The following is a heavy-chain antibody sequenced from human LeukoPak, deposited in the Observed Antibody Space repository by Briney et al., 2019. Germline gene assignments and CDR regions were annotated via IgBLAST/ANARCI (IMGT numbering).Heavy chain of an antibody. J-gene: IGHJ3*02. V-gene: IGHV3-9*01. CDR1: GLTFDDYA. Sequence: PGGSLRLSCAASGLTFDDYAMHWVRQAPGKGLEWVSGISWNSGSIGYADSVKGRFTISRDNAKNSLYLQMNSLRAEDTAVYYCAKDRAHIVVVVAAIHDAFDIWGQGTMVTVSS. CDR3: AKDRAHIVVVVAAIHDAFDI. D-gene: IGHD2-15*01. CDR2: ISWNSGSI.